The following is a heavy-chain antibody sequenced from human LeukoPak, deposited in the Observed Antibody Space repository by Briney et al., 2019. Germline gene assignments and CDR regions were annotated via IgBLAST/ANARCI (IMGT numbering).Heavy chain of an antibody. CDR3: ARHLSLGPYYYDSSGRGFDY. Sequence: SEALSLTYTVSGGSISSGPYYWGWIRPPPGQGLEWIGSIYYSGSTYYNPSLKSRVTISVDTSKNQFSLKLSSVTAADTAVYYCARHLSLGPYYYDSSGRGFDYWGQGTLVTVSS. V-gene: IGHV4-39*01. D-gene: IGHD3-22*01. CDR1: GGSISSGPYY. CDR2: IYYSGST. J-gene: IGHJ4*02.